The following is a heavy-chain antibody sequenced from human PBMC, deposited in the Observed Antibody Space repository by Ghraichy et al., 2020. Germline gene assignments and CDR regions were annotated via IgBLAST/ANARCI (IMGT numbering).Heavy chain of an antibody. D-gene: IGHD2-2*02. CDR1: GYTFTSYG. CDR3: AREGYCSSTSCYTRYYYYYYGMDV. CDR2: ISAYNGNT. V-gene: IGHV1-18*01. J-gene: IGHJ6*02. Sequence: ASVKVSCKASGYTFTSYGISWVLQAPGQGLEWMGWISAYNGNTNYAQKLQGRVTMTTDTSTSTAYMELRSLRSDETAVYYCAREGYCSSTSCYTRYYYYYYGMDVWGQGTTVTVSS.